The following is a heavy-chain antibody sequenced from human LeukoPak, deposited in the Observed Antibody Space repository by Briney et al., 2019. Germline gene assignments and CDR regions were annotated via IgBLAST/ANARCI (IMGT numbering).Heavy chain of an antibody. CDR2: ISYDGSNK. D-gene: IGHD2-15*01. J-gene: IGHJ5*02. CDR1: RFTFSSDG. CDR3: AKGYCSGGSCFPNCFGP. Sequence: GRSLRLSCAASRFTFSSDGMHWVRQAPGKGLERVAVISYDGSNKYYAASVKGRFTISRDNSKNTLYLKMSSLGAEDTAVYYCAKGYCSGGSCFPNCFGPWGQGNLVTVSS. V-gene: IGHV3-30*18.